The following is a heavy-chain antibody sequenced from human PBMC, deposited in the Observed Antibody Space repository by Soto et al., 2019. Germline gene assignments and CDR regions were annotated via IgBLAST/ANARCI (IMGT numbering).Heavy chain of an antibody. CDR2: IIPFFGTA. D-gene: IGHD4-17*01. J-gene: IGHJ4*01. Sequence: QVQLVQSGTEVKKTGSSVKVSCKASGGTFSTFGISWVRQAPGQGLEWMGGIIPFFGTARYSQKFEDRITITAKKSTNTVYMDLKTLSSEDAAIYYCANSSPPDAGDKYYFHFWGYGALVTVSS. V-gene: IGHV1-69*06. CDR1: GGTFSTFG. CDR3: ANSSPPDAGDKYYFHF.